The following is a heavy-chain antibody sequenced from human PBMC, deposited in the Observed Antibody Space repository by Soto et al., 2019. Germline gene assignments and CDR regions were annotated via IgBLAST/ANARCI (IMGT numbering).Heavy chain of an antibody. Sequence: GGSLRLSCAASGFTFSSYAMSWVRQAPGKGLEWVSAISGSGGSTYYADSVKGRFTISRDNSENTLYLQMNSLRAEDTAVYYCAKEVQYQLLGYYFDYWGQGTLVTVSS. V-gene: IGHV3-23*01. CDR1: GFTFSSYA. CDR3: AKEVQYQLLGYYFDY. J-gene: IGHJ4*02. D-gene: IGHD2-2*01. CDR2: ISGSGGST.